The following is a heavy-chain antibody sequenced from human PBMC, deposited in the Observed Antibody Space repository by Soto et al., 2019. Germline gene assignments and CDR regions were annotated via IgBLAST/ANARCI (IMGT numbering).Heavy chain of an antibody. CDR1: GYTFTSYG. J-gene: IGHJ4*02. D-gene: IGHD4-17*01. CDR3: ARDLHGDPSY. V-gene: IGHV1-18*01. Sequence: ASVKVSCKASGYTFTSYGINLVRQAPGQGLEWMGWISAYNGNTNYAQKLQGRVTMTTDTSTSTAYMELRSLRSDDTAVYYCARDLHGDPSYWVQGTLVTVSS. CDR2: ISAYNGNT.